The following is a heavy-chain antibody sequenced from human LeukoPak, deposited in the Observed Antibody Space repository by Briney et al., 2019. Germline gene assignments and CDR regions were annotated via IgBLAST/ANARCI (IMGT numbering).Heavy chain of an antibody. D-gene: IGHD3-3*01. J-gene: IGHJ2*01. V-gene: IGHV3-53*01. CDR1: GFTVSSNY. CDR3: ARTPPLEWFLYWYFDL. Sequence: GGSLRLSRAASGFTVSSNYMSWVRQAPGKGLEWVSVIYSGGSTYYADSVKGRFTISRDNSKNTLYLQMNSLRAEDTAVYYCARTPPLEWFLYWYFDLWGRGTLVTVSS. CDR2: IYSGGST.